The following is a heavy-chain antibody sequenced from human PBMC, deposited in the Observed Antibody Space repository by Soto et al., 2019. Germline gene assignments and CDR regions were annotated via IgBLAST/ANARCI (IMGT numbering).Heavy chain of an antibody. D-gene: IGHD5-12*01. Sequence: ASVKVSCKASGYTFTSYDINWVLQATGQGLEWMGWMNPNSGNTGYAQKFQGRVTMTRNTSISTAYMELSSLRSEDTAVYYCARGPSWLSYYYYGMDVWGQGTTVTVSS. CDR3: ARGPSWLSYYYYGMDV. J-gene: IGHJ6*02. CDR2: MNPNSGNT. CDR1: GYTFTSYD. V-gene: IGHV1-8*01.